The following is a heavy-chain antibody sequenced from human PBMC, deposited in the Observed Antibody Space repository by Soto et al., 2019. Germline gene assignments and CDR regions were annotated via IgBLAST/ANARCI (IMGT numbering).Heavy chain of an antibody. CDR2: IIPILGIA. Sequence: QVQLVQSGAEVKKPGSSVKVSCKASGGTFSSYTISWVRQAPGQGLEWMGRIIPILGIANYAQKFQGRVTITADKYTSTAYMELSSLRSEDTAVYYCATYWSGVVAAFDAFDIWGQGTMVTVSS. CDR3: ATYWSGVVAAFDAFDI. V-gene: IGHV1-69*02. D-gene: IGHD2-15*01. J-gene: IGHJ3*02. CDR1: GGTFSSYT.